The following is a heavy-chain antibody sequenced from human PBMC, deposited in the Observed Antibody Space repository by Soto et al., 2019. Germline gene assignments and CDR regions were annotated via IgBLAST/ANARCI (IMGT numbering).Heavy chain of an antibody. J-gene: IGHJ6*02. CDR3: ARVVPAAIRAHYGMDV. D-gene: IGHD2-2*02. Sequence: TGGSLRLSCAASGFTVSSNYMSWVRQAPGKGLEWVSVIYSGGSTYYADSVKGRFTISRDNSKNTLYLQMNSLRAEDTAVYYCARVVPAAIRAHYGMDVWGQGTTVTVSS. CDR2: IYSGGST. CDR1: GFTVSSNY. V-gene: IGHV3-53*01.